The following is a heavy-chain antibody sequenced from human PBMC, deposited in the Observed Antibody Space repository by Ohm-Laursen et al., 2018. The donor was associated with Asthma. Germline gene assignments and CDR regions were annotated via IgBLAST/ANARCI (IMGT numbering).Heavy chain of an antibody. D-gene: IGHD3-22*01. CDR3: ARGTFYYESTGYYFFDH. CDR1: GAPVASGAHY. Sequence: SQTLSLTCTVSGAPVASGAHYWTWVRQPPGEALEWIGNIFFTGSTDYNPSLSSRLTISVDTSRNQFSLKLTSVTAADTAVYYCARGTFYYESTGYYFFDHWGQGALVTVSS. CDR2: IFFTGST. V-gene: IGHV4-31*03. J-gene: IGHJ4*02.